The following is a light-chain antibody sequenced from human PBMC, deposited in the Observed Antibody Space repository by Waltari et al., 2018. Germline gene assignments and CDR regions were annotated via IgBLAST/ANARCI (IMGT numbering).Light chain of an antibody. CDR1: ALPTKY. Sequence: SHELTQPPSVSVSPGQPARITCSGDALPTKYIYWYQQKSGQAPVMIIYEDNKRPSGIPDRFSGSSSGTLATLTISGTLVEDEGDYYCYSTDTSSFPLFGGGTKLTVL. CDR3: YSTDTSSFPL. V-gene: IGLV3-10*01. J-gene: IGLJ3*02. CDR2: EDN.